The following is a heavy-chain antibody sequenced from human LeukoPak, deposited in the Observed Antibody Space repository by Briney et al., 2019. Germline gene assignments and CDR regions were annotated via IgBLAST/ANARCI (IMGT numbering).Heavy chain of an antibody. CDR3: ARDERGLPFPGGAPRLNYYYGMDV. D-gene: IGHD3-10*01. CDR1: GFTFSSYA. V-gene: IGHV3-30*04. J-gene: IGHJ6*04. CDR2: ISYDGSSK. Sequence: PGRSLRLSCAASGFTFSSYAMHWVRQAPGKGLEWVAVISYDGSSKYYADSVKGRFTISRDNSKDTLYLQMNSLRAEDAAVYSCARDERGLPFPGGAPRLNYYYGMDVWGKGTTVTVS.